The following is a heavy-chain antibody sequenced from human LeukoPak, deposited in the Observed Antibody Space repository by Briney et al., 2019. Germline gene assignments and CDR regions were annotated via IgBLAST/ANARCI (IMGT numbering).Heavy chain of an antibody. CDR1: GFTFRNHW. D-gene: IGHD7-27*01. J-gene: IGHJ4*02. CDR3: ARNNWGIDY. V-gene: IGHV3-74*01. Sequence: PGGSLRLSCAASGFTFRNHWMHWVRQAPGKGLLWFARINYDGSDTSHADSVEGRFTISRDNAKDTLYLQMNSLRVEDTAVYYCARNNWGIDYWGQGTLVAVSS. CDR2: INYDGSDT.